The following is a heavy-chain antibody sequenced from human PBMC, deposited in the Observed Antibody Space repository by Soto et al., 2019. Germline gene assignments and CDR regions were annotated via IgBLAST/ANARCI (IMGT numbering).Heavy chain of an antibody. CDR1: GDRFTDYY. CDR3: ARESGGATATLDYYYFYMDV. D-gene: IGHD5-12*01. Sequence: QVQLVQSGAEVKEPGASVTVSCRASGDRFTDYYMHWVRQAPGQGLEWMGWINPNSGVTKYAQKFQGWVTMTRDTSIRPVYMQLSRLRFDDTAIYYCARESGGATATLDYYYFYMDVWGTGNTVTVSS. CDR2: INPNSGVT. V-gene: IGHV1-2*04. J-gene: IGHJ6*03.